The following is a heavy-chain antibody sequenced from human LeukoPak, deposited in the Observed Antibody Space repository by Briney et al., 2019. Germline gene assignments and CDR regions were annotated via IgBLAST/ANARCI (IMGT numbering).Heavy chain of an antibody. Sequence: GGSLRLSCAASGFTFSSYWMSWVRQASGKGLEWLGRIRSKADSYTTAYAASVKGRFTVSRDDSKNTAYLQMNSLKTEDTAVYYCRAAVAGDYFDLWGRGTLVTVSS. CDR1: GFTFSSYW. J-gene: IGHJ2*01. CDR2: IRSKADSYTT. V-gene: IGHV3-73*01. CDR3: RAAVAGDYFDL. D-gene: IGHD6-19*01.